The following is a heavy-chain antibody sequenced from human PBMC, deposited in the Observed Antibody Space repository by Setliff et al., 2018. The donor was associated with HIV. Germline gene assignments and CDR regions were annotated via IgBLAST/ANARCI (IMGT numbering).Heavy chain of an antibody. D-gene: IGHD6-19*01. CDR1: GYTFTSYD. V-gene: IGHV1-8*03. CDR2: MNPNSGNT. J-gene: IGHJ6*03. Sequence: ASVKVSCKASGYTFTSYDINWVRQATGQGLEWMGWMNPNSGNTGYAQKFQGRVTITRNTSISTAYMELSSLRSEDTAMYYCARGRVAVAGINYYYYYMDVWGKGTTVTVSS. CDR3: ARGRVAVAGINYYYYYMDV.